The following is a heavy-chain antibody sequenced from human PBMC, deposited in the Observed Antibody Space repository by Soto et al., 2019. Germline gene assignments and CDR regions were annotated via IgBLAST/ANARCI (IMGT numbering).Heavy chain of an antibody. D-gene: IGHD2-15*01. CDR2: INHSGST. Sequence: QPPGEWLEWIGEINHSGSTNSNPSLKSRVTISVDTSKNQFSLKLSSVTAADTAVYYCARAAPRYCIGGSCYSVRDFWGHGTLVTVS. J-gene: IGHJ4*01. V-gene: IGHV4-34*01. CDR3: ARAAPRYCIGGSCYSVRDF.